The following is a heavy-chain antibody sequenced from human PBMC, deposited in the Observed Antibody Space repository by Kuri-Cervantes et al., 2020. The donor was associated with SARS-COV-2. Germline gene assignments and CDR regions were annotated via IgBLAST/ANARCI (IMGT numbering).Heavy chain of an antibody. V-gene: IGHV6-1*01. D-gene: IGHD6-13*01. CDR3: ARDGAWYSSSGNDYYYGMDV. CDR1: GDSVSSNSAA. CDR2: TYYRSKWYN. Sequence: SCAISGDSVSSNSAAWNWIRQSPSRGLEWLGRTYYRSKWYNDYAVSVKSRITINPDTSKNQFSLQLNSVTPEDTAVYYCARDGAWYSSSGNDYYYGMDVWGQGTTVTVSS. J-gene: IGHJ6*02.